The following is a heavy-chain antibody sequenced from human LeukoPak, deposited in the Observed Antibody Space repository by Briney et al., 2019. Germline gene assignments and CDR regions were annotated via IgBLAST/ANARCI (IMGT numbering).Heavy chain of an antibody. CDR1: GGSISSYY. CDR3: ARDPQLGPFDY. V-gene: IGHV4-4*07. Sequence: TSETLSLTCTVSGGSISSYYWSWIRQPAGKGLGWIGRIYTSGRTNHNPSLKSRVTMSVDTSKKQFSLKLSSVTAADTAVYYCARDPQLGPFDYWGQGTLVTVSS. D-gene: IGHD6-6*01. CDR2: IYTSGRT. J-gene: IGHJ4*02.